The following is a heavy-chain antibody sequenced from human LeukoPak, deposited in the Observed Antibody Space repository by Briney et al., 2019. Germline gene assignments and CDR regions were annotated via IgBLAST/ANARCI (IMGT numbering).Heavy chain of an antibody. V-gene: IGHV4-39*01. D-gene: IGHD6-13*01. CDR1: GGSISSSSYY. CDR3: ASFYSSSWYGAFDI. J-gene: IGHJ3*02. CDR2: IYYSGST. Sequence: SETLSLTCTVSGGSISSSSYYWGWIRQPPGKGLEWIGSIYYSGSTSYNPSLKSRVTISVDTSKNRFSLKLSSVTAADTAVYYCASFYSSSWYGAFDIWGQGTMVTVSS.